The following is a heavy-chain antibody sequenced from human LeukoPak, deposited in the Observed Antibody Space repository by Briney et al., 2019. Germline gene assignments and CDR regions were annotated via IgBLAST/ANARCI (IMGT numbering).Heavy chain of an antibody. CDR1: GYTFTTYY. V-gene: IGHV1-46*01. J-gene: IGHJ4*02. Sequence: GASVKVSCKASGYTFTTYYIHWVRQAPGQGLEWMGIINPSGGSTSYAQKFQGRATMTRDMSTSTVYMELSSLRSEDTAVYYCAGLGSGSYEGGDYWGQGTLVTVSS. CDR3: AGLGSGSYEGGDY. CDR2: INPSGGST. D-gene: IGHD1-26*01.